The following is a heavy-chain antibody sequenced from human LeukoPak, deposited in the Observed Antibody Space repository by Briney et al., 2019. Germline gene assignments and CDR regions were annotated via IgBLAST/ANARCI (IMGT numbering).Heavy chain of an antibody. CDR2: FDPEDGET. V-gene: IGHV1-24*01. J-gene: IGHJ4*02. D-gene: IGHD3-16*01. CDR1: GYTLTELS. Sequence: ASVKVSCKVSGYTLTELSMHWVRQAPGKGLEWMGGFDPEDGETIYAQKFRGRVTMTEDTSTDTAYMELSSLRSEDTAVYYCATGDYVWGSYLYWGQGTLVTVSS. CDR3: ATGDYVWGSYLY.